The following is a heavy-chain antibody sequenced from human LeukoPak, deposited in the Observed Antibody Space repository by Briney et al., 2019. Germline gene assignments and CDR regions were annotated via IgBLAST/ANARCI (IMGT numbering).Heavy chain of an antibody. V-gene: IGHV1-18*01. CDR1: GYTFTSYG. J-gene: IGHJ4*02. Sequence: ASVKVSCKASGYTFTSYGISWVRQAPGQGLEWMGWISAYNGNTNYAQKLQGRVTKTTDTSTSTAYMELRSLRSDDTAVYYCARGMGSSGYYKGYYFDYWGQGTLVTVSS. D-gene: IGHD3-22*01. CDR2: ISAYNGNT. CDR3: ARGMGSSGYYKGYYFDY.